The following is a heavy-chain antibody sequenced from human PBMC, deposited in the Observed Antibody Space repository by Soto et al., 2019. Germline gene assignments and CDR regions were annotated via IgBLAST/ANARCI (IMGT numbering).Heavy chain of an antibody. J-gene: IGHJ5*02. D-gene: IGHD3-3*01. V-gene: IGHV1-69*13. CDR2: IIPIFGTA. CDR1: GGTFSSYA. Sequence: SVKVSCKASGGTFSSYAISWVRQAPGQGLEWMGGIIPIFGTANYAQKFQGRVTITADESTSTAYMELSSLRSEDTAVYYCASIPRRFLEWFPWFDPWGQGTLVTVSS. CDR3: ASIPRRFLEWFPWFDP.